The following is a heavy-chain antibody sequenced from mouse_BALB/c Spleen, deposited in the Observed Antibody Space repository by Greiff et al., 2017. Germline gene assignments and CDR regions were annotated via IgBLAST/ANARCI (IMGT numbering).Heavy chain of an antibody. Sequence: QVQLKQSGAELVRPGTSVKISCKASGYTFTNYWLGWVKQRPGHGLEWIGDIYPGGGYTNYNEKFKGKATLTADTSSSTAYMQLSSLTSEDSAVYFCARLEERDSSGYVDYWGQGTTLTVSS. V-gene: IGHV1-63*02. CDR1: GYTFTNYW. CDR3: ARLEERDSSGYVDY. D-gene: IGHD3-2*01. CDR2: IYPGGGYT. J-gene: IGHJ2*01.